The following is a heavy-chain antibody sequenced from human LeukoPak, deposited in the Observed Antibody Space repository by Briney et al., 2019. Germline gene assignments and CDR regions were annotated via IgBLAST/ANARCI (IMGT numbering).Heavy chain of an antibody. CDR2: ISGSGSGGST. Sequence: GGSLRLSCAASGFTFSSSAMSWVRQAPGKGLEWVSNISGSGSGGSTYYADSVKGRFTISRDNSKNTLYLQMNSLRAEDTAVYYCAKDPLRITMVRGVTADYWGQGTLVTVSS. CDR3: AKDPLRITMVRGVTADY. D-gene: IGHD3-10*01. V-gene: IGHV3-23*01. J-gene: IGHJ4*02. CDR1: GFTFSSSA.